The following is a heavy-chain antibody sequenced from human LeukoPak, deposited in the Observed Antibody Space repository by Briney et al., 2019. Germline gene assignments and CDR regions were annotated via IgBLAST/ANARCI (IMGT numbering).Heavy chain of an antibody. V-gene: IGHV3-73*01. Sequence: SGGSLRLSCAASGFTFSGSAMHWVRQASGKGLEWVGRIRSKANSYATAYAASVKGRFTISRDDSKNTAYLQMNSLRSDDTAVYYCARDREWSWFDPWGQGTLVTVSS. CDR1: GFTFSGSA. CDR2: IRSKANSYAT. D-gene: IGHD3-3*01. J-gene: IGHJ5*02. CDR3: ARDREWSWFDP.